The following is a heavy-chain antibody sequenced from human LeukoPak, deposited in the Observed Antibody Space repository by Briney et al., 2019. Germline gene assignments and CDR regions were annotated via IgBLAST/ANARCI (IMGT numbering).Heavy chain of an antibody. V-gene: IGHV3-30*04. CDR3: ARQPLYSSSWYGDAFDI. D-gene: IGHD6-13*01. Sequence: GGSLRLSCAASGFTFSRSAMHWVRQAPGKGLEWVAIISYDGGNKYYADSVKGRFTISRDNAKNSLYLQMNSLRAEDTAVYYCARQPLYSSSWYGDAFDIWGQGTMVTVSS. J-gene: IGHJ3*02. CDR2: ISYDGGNK. CDR1: GFTFSRSA.